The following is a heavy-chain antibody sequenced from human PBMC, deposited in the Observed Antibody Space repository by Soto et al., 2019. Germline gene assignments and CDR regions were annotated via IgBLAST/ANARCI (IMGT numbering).Heavy chain of an antibody. J-gene: IGHJ4*02. CDR2: ISGSGGST. CDR3: AKEPPLVRGVTSFDY. D-gene: IGHD3-10*01. CDR1: GFTFSSYA. Sequence: GRSLRLSCAASGFTFSSYAMSWVRQAPGKGLEWVSAISGSGGSTYYADSVKGRFTISRDNSKKTLYLQMNSLRAEDTAVYYCAKEPPLVRGVTSFDYWGQGILVTDSS. V-gene: IGHV3-23*01.